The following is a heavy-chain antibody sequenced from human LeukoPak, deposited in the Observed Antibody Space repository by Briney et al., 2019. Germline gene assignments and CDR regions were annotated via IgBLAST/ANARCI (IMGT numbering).Heavy chain of an antibody. CDR2: MNPNSGDT. D-gene: IGHD1-7*01. CDR3: SRIYLQDGNCN. V-gene: IGHV1-2*02. J-gene: IGHJ4*02. Sequence: ASVKVSCKASGYTFIGYYIHWVRQAPGQGLEWMGWMNPNSGDTNYAQKFQGRVTMTRDTSISTAYMELSRLRSDDTAVYYCSRIYLQDGNCNWGQGTLVTVSS. CDR1: GYTFIGYY.